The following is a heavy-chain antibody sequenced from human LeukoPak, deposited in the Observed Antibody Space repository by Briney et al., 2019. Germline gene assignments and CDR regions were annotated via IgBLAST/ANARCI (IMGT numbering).Heavy chain of an antibody. CDR3: ARDSFLESPSY. J-gene: IGHJ4*02. CDR2: IKQDGSEK. CDR1: GFTFSSYW. Sequence: QPGGSLRLSCAASGFTFSSYWMSWVRQAPGKGLEWVANIKQDGSEKYYVDSVKGRFTSSRDNAKNSLYLQMNSLRAEDTAVYYCARDSFLESPSYWGQGTLVTVSS. V-gene: IGHV3-7*01. D-gene: IGHD3-3*01.